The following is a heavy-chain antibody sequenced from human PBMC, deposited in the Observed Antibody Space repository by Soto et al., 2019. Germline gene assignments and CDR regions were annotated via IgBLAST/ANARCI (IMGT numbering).Heavy chain of an antibody. J-gene: IGHJ5*02. CDR1: GGSMRSSDYY. Sequence: SETLSLTCSVSGGSMRSSDYYWGWIRQHPNKGLVWIWSMHYSGSTFYHPSLKSRVTISVDTSKNQFSLKLTSVPAADTAVYSCARPGYSSSWYWFDPWGHGTLVTVSS. V-gene: IGHV4-39*01. CDR2: MHYSGST. D-gene: IGHD6-13*01. CDR3: ARPGYSSSWYWFDP.